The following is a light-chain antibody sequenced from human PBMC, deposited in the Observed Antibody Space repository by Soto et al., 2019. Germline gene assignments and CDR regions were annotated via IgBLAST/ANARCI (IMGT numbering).Light chain of an antibody. CDR3: QQLDSFPLT. CDR1: QTIMTY. J-gene: IGKJ5*01. V-gene: IGKV1-39*01. Sequence: DIQMTQSPSSLSASVGDEVTITCRASQTIMTYLNWYQLKPGKPPRLLIYAASSLQSGVPVRFSGSGSGTDFTLSISSLEPEDVATYYCQQLDSFPLTFGQGTRLEI. CDR2: AAS.